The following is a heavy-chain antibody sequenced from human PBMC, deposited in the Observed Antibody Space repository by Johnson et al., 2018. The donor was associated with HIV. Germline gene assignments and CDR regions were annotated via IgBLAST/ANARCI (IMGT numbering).Heavy chain of an antibody. CDR2: ISYDGLNK. J-gene: IGHJ3*02. CDR1: GFTFSSYA. V-gene: IGHV3-30*04. D-gene: IGHD2-2*01. Sequence: QVQLVESGGGVVQPGRSLRLSCAASGFTFSSYAMHWVRQAPGKGLEWVAVISYDGLNKYYADSVKGRFTISRDNSKTTLYLQLNSLRADDTAVYYCASKTPVGEDAFDIWGQGTMVTVSS. CDR3: ASKTPVGEDAFDI.